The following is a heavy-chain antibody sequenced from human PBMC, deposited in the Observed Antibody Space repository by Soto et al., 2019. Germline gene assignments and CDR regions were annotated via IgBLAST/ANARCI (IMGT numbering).Heavy chain of an antibody. D-gene: IGHD3-16*01. Sequence: EVQLLESGGGLVQPGGSLRLSCAASGFTFGSYAMNWLRQAPGRGLECISFLSGSGRTTYYADSVKGRFTVSRDNSKNTLYLQINSLRAEDTALYYCAKFRGPSYSYYAMDVWGKGTTVTVYS. CDR1: GFTFGSYA. V-gene: IGHV3-23*01. CDR3: AKFRGPSYSYYAMDV. J-gene: IGHJ6*04. CDR2: LSGSGRTT.